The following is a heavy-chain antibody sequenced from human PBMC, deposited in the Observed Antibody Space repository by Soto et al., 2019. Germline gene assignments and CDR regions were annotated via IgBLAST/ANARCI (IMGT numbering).Heavy chain of an antibody. CDR2: INPNSGGT. CDR3: ATLYSGSYYGGFDY. V-gene: IGHV1-2*04. CDR1: GYTFTGYY. Sequence: ASVKVSCKASGYTFTGYYMHWVRQAPGQGLEWMGWINPNSGGTNYAQKFQGWVTMTRDTSISTAYMELSRLRSEDTAVYYCATLYSGSYYGGFDYWGQGTLVTVSS. D-gene: IGHD1-26*01. J-gene: IGHJ4*02.